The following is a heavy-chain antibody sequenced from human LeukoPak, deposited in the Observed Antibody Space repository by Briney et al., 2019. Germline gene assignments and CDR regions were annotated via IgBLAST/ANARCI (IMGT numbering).Heavy chain of an antibody. J-gene: IGHJ2*01. D-gene: IGHD6-19*01. CDR2: IYHDGST. CDR1: GGSFSGYY. Sequence: PSETLSLTCAVYGGSFSGYYWSWIRQPPGKGLEWIGEIYHDGSTYYNPSLKSRVTISVDRSKNQFSLKLSSVTAADTAVYYCARVPPIAVAGTYFDLWGRGTLVTVSS. V-gene: IGHV4-34*01. CDR3: ARVPPIAVAGTYFDL.